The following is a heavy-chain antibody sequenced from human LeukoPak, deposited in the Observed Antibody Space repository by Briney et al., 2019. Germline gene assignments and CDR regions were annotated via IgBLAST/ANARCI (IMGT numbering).Heavy chain of an antibody. Sequence: GASVKVSCKASGGTFSSYAISWVRQAPGQGLEWMGGILPISGTAIYAQKFQGRVTITADESTSTAYMELSSLRSEDTAVYYCASHARYSYGYSAFDYWGQGTLVTVSS. CDR2: ILPISGTA. J-gene: IGHJ4*02. D-gene: IGHD5-18*01. CDR3: ASHARYSYGYSAFDY. CDR1: GGTFSSYA. V-gene: IGHV1-69*13.